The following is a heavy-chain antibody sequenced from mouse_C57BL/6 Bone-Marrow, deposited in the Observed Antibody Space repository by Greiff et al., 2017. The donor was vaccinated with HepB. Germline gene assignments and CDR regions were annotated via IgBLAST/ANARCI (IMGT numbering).Heavy chain of an antibody. CDR2: IYPGSGNT. CDR3: AREYYYGSSYNWYFDV. CDR1: GYTFTDYY. J-gene: IGHJ1*03. D-gene: IGHD1-1*01. V-gene: IGHV1-76*01. Sequence: VQLQQSGAELVRPGASVKLSCKASGYTFTDYYINWVKQRPGQGLEWIARIYPGSGNTYYNEKFKGKATLTAEKSSSTAYMQLSSLTSEDSAVYFCAREYYYGSSYNWYFDVWGTGTTVTVSS.